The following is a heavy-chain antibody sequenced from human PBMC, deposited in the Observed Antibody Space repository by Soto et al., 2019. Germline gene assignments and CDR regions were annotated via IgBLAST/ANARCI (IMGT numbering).Heavy chain of an antibody. CDR2: INADGSGT. Sequence: EVQLVESGGGLVQPGGSLKLSCVASGYTFSGSSMHWVRQAPGKGLVWVSRINADGSGTTYAGSVEGRFTVSRDNAKNTLYLQMNNLRAEDTGVYYCVRNIGRGIGFDFWGQGTTVTVSS. D-gene: IGHD3-9*01. CDR1: GYTFSGSS. CDR3: VRNIGRGIGFDF. J-gene: IGHJ6*02. V-gene: IGHV3-74*01.